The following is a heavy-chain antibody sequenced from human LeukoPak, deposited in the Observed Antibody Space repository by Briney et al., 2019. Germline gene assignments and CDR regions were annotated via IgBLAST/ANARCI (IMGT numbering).Heavy chain of an antibody. V-gene: IGHV3-64D*09. CDR3: VKAPHIVVVTALGDY. Sequence: GGSLRLSCSASGXTFSSYAMHWVRQAPGKGLEYVSAISSNGGSTYYADSVKGRFTISRDNSKNTLYLQMSSLRAEDTAVYYCVKAPHIVVVTALGDYWGQGTLVTVSS. CDR1: GXTFSSYA. J-gene: IGHJ4*02. CDR2: ISSNGGST. D-gene: IGHD2-21*02.